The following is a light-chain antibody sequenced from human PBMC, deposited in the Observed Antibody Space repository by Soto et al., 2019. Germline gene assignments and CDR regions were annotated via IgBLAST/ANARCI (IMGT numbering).Light chain of an antibody. Sequence: DIQMTQSPSTLSASVGGRVTITCRAGQSVGTWVAWYQQKPGKAPKLLIYGASNLESGVPSRFSGSGSGTEFTLTITTLQPDDFATYFCQHYRRNTWSFGPGTKVDI. V-gene: IGKV1-5*01. CDR1: QSVGTW. J-gene: IGKJ1*01. CDR3: QHYRRNTWS. CDR2: GAS.